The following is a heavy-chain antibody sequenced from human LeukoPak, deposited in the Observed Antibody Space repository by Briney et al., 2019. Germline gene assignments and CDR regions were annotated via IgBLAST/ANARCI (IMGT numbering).Heavy chain of an antibody. CDR1: AYTFTSYD. Sequence: GASVKVSCKASAYTFTSYDINWVRQATGQGLEWMGWMNPNSGNTGYAQKFQGRVTMTRNTSISTAYMELSSLRSEDTAVYYCARGKAWRSYSSGWYGHYWGQGTLVTVSS. CDR3: ARGKAWRSYSSGWYGHY. D-gene: IGHD6-19*01. J-gene: IGHJ4*02. CDR2: MNPNSGNT. V-gene: IGHV1-8*01.